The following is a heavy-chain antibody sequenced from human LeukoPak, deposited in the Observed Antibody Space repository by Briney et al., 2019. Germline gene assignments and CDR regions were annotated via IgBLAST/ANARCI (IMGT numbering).Heavy chain of an antibody. CDR3: ARDIWVPYPHPITAAGTGADY. CDR2: ISSSSSHI. D-gene: IGHD6-13*01. Sequence: GGSLRLSCAASGFTFSSYSMNWVRQAPGKGLEWVSSISSSSSHIYYADSVKGRCTISRDNAKNSLYLQMNSLRAEDTAVYYCARDIWVPYPHPITAAGTGADYWGQGTLVTVSS. V-gene: IGHV3-21*01. J-gene: IGHJ4*02. CDR1: GFTFSSYS.